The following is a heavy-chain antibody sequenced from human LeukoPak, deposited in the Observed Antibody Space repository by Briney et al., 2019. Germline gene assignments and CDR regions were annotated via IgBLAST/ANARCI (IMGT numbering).Heavy chain of an antibody. J-gene: IGHJ4*02. CDR2: IYYSGSP. CDR1: GGSISSGDYY. Sequence: SETLSLTCTVSGGSISSGDYYWSWIRQPPGKGLEWIGYIYYSGSPYSNPSLKSRLTISVDTSKNQFSLKLSSVTAADTAVYYCARVPVDCSGGSCYYFDYWGQGTLVTVSS. D-gene: IGHD2-15*01. CDR3: ARVPVDCSGGSCYYFDY. V-gene: IGHV4-30-4*01.